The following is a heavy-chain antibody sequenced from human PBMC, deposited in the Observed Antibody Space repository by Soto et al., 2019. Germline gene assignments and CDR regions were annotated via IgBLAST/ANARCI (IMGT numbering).Heavy chain of an antibody. V-gene: IGHV3-15*01. Sequence: VGSLRLSCAASGFPFSKAWMSWVRQAPGKGLEWVGRIKSETDGGTTDYAASVKGRFTTSRDDSKNMLYLQMNSLKTEDTAVYYCSILGYCTGDDCQSFYHWGQGTLVTVSS. D-gene: IGHD2-8*02. CDR3: SILGYCTGDDCQSFYH. J-gene: IGHJ4*02. CDR1: GFPFSKAW. CDR2: IKSETDGGTT.